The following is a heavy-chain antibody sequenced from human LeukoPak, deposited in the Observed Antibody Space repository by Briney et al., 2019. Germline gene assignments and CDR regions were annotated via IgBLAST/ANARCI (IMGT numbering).Heavy chain of an antibody. V-gene: IGHV3-30-3*01. CDR3: AAKEGAPGGYYYGLDV. D-gene: IGHD1-26*01. J-gene: IGHJ6*02. CDR1: GFTFSNYP. CDR2: ISYDGSDK. Sequence: GGSLRLSCAASGFTFSNYPTHWVRQAPGKGLVWVAVISYDGSDKYYAHSVKGRFTISRDNSDNTLYLQMNSLRPEDTAVYFCAAKEGAPGGYYYGLDVWGQGTTVTVSS.